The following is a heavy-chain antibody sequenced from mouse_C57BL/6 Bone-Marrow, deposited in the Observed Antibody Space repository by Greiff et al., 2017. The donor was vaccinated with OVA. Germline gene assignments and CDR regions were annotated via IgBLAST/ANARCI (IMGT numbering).Heavy chain of an antibody. Sequence: VQLQQSGAELVRPGASVKLSCTASGFNIKDDYMHWVKQRPEQGLEWIGWIDPENGDTEYASKFQGKATIPADTSSNPAYLQLSSLTSEDTAVYYCTTARLRFCDYWGQGTTLTVSS. V-gene: IGHV14-4*01. CDR1: GFNIKDDY. J-gene: IGHJ2*01. CDR3: TTARLRFCDY. CDR2: IDPENGDT. D-gene: IGHD2-4*01.